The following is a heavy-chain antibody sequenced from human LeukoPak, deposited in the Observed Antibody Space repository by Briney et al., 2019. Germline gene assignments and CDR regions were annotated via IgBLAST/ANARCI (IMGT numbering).Heavy chain of an antibody. CDR1: GFTFSSYS. D-gene: IGHD6-13*01. J-gene: IGHJ3*02. Sequence: PGGSLRLSCAASGFTFSSYSMNWVRQAPGKGLEWVSYISSSSTIYYADSVKGRFTISRDNAKNSLYLQMNSLRAEDTAVYYCAREGGGQQLATDAFDIWGQGTMVTVSS. CDR3: AREGGGQQLATDAFDI. CDR2: ISSSSTI. V-gene: IGHV3-48*04.